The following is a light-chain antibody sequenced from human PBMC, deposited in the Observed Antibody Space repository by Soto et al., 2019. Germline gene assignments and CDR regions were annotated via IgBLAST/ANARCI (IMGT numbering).Light chain of an antibody. Sequence: EILMTQSPATLSVSPGERATLSCRASQSLSRNLAWYQQKPGQAPRLLIYGASTRASGIPARFSGSGSGTEFTLTISSLQSEDFALSYCQPYHDWLPAFTFGPGTKVDL. CDR2: GAS. CDR1: QSLSRN. CDR3: QPYHDWLPAFT. V-gene: IGKV3-15*01. J-gene: IGKJ3*01.